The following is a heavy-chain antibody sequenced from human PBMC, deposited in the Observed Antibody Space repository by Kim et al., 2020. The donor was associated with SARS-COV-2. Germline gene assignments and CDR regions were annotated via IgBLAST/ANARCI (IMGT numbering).Heavy chain of an antibody. CDR1: GGSISSGGYY. D-gene: IGHD3-22*01. J-gene: IGHJ5*02. CDR2: IYYSGST. V-gene: IGHV4-31*03. Sequence: SETLSLTCTVSGGSISSGGYYWSWIRQHPGKGLEWIGYIYYSGSTSYNPSLKSRVTISVDTSKNQFSLKLSSVTAADTAVYYCARNIGITMIVVVTGWFDPWGQGTLVTVSS. CDR3: ARNIGITMIVVVTGWFDP.